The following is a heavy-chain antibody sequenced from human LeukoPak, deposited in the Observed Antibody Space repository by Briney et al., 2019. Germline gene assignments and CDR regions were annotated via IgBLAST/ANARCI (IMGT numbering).Heavy chain of an antibody. CDR1: GYSFTSYG. CDR2: ISTHNDNR. J-gene: IGHJ5*02. D-gene: IGHD6-13*01. Sequence: AAVKVSCKASGYSFTSYGMSWLRQAPAQGPEWMGWISTHNDNRDYAPKLQARVSMTTDTSTSTAYMELRSLISDDTAVYYCARGVQAAAGSGHWFDPWGQGTLVIVSS. CDR3: ARGVQAAAGSGHWFDP. V-gene: IGHV1-18*01.